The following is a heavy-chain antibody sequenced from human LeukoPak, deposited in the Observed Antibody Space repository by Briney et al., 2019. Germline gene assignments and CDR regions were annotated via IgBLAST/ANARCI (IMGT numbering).Heavy chain of an antibody. D-gene: IGHD3-10*01. J-gene: IGHJ4*02. V-gene: IGHV3-20*04. CDR1: GFTFDDYG. Sequence: PGGSLRLSCAASGFTFDDYGMSWVRQALGKGLEWVSGINWNGGSTGYADSVKGRFTISRDNAKNSLFLQMNSLRAEDTALYYCARRRVTVVRGVDITSYYFDYWGQGTLVTVSS. CDR2: INWNGGST. CDR3: ARRRVTVVRGVDITSYYFDY.